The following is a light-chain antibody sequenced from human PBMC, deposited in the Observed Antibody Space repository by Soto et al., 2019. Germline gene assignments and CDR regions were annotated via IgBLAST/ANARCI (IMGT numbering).Light chain of an antibody. CDR2: GNM. V-gene: IGLV1-40*01. CDR3: HSYDSSLSAVV. CDR1: SSNIGAGYD. J-gene: IGLJ2*01. Sequence: QSVLTHSPSLSGAPGQRVTISCTGSSSNIGAGYDVQWYQQLPGTAPKLLIYGNMNRPSGVPDRFSGSKSGTSASLAITGLQAEDEADYYCHSYDSSLSAVVFGGGTKVTGL.